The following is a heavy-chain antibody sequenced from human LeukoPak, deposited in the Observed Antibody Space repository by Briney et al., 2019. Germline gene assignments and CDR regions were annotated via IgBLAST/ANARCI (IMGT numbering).Heavy chain of an antibody. Sequence: GGSLRLSCSASGFTFSDHYMDWVRQAPGKGLEWVGRSRNKANSYTTEYAASVKDRFTISRDDSKNSLYLQMNSLKTEDTAVYYCAKDSGVVRFLEWLFFDYWGQGTLVTVSS. CDR3: AKDSGVVRFLEWLFFDY. D-gene: IGHD3-3*01. V-gene: IGHV3-72*01. J-gene: IGHJ4*02. CDR1: GFTFSDHY. CDR2: SRNKANSYTT.